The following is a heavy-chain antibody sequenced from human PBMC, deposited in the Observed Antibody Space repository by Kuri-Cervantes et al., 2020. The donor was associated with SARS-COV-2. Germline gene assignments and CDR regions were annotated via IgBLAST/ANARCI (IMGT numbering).Heavy chain of an antibody. CDR1: GYTFTGYC. Sequence: ASVKVSCKASGYTFTGYCMHWVRQAPGQGLEWMGWINPNSGGTNYAQKFQGWVTMTRDTSISTAYMELSRLRSDDTAVYYCARGWSNYYYGMDVWGQGTTVTVSS. CDR2: INPNSGGT. V-gene: IGHV1-2*04. CDR3: ARGWSNYYYGMDV. J-gene: IGHJ6*02. D-gene: IGHD3/OR15-3a*01.